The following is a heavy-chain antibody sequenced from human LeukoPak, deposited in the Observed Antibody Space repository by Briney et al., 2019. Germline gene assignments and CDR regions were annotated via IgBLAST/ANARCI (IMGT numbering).Heavy chain of an antibody. J-gene: IGHJ4*02. CDR1: GGSISSSSYY. D-gene: IGHD1-1*01. Sequence: SETLSLTCTVSGGSISSSSYYWGWIRQPPGKGLEWIGSIYYSGSTYYNPSLKSRVTISVDTSKNQFSLKLSSVTAADTAVYYCARGPGTTEGYFDYWGQGTLVTVSS. CDR2: IYYSGST. V-gene: IGHV4-39*07. CDR3: ARGPGTTEGYFDY.